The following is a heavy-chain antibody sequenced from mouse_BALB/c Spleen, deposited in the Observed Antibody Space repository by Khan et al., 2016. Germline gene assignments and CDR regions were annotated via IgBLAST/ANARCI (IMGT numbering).Heavy chain of an antibody. V-gene: IGHV2-9*02. CDR2: IWAGGST. Sequence: QVQLKESGAGLVAPSQSLTITCTASGFSLTNSGVHWVRQPPGKGLDWLGVIWAGGSTAYNSALMSRLTITKDNSQNQVFLKLNKLQSDDTAMYYCARNDKDDDAWFASGGQGTLITVSA. J-gene: IGHJ3*01. CDR3: ARNDKDDDAWFAS. D-gene: IGHD2-4*01. CDR1: GFSLTNSG.